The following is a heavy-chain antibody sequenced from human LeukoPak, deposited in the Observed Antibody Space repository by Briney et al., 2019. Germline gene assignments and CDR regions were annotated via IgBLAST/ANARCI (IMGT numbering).Heavy chain of an antibody. CDR2: ISGSGGST. V-gene: IGHV3-23*01. CDR1: GFTFSSYS. J-gene: IGHJ4*02. Sequence: GGSLRLSCAASGFTFSSYSMTWVRQAPGKGLEWVSAISGSGGSTYYADSVKGRFTISRDNSKNTLYLQMNSLRAEDTAVYYCAKDRLGGLQWRVDYWGQGTLVAVSS. D-gene: IGHD6-19*01. CDR3: AKDRLGGLQWRVDY.